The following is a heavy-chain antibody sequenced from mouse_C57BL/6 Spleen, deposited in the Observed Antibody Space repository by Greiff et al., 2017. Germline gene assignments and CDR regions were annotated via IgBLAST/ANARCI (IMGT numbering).Heavy chain of an antibody. D-gene: IGHD4-1*01. V-gene: IGHV1-42*01. CDR3: ARQDWDNYYAMDY. Sequence: EVKLMEPGPELVKPGASVKISCKASGYSFTGYYMNWVKQSPEKSLEWIGEINPSTGGTTYNQKFKAKATLTVDKSSSTAYMQLKSLTSEDSAVYYCARQDWDNYYAMDYWGQGTSVTVSA. CDR1: GYSFTGYY. J-gene: IGHJ4*01. CDR2: INPSTGGT.